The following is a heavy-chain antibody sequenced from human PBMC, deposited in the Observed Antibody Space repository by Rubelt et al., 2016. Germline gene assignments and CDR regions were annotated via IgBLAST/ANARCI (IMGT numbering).Heavy chain of an antibody. CDR1: GGSISSYH. Sequence: QVQLQESGPGLVKPSETLSLTCTVSGGSISSYHWSWIRQPPGKGLEWIGYIYYSGSTNYNPSLKSRVTISVDTSKNQFSLKLSSVTAADTAVYYCAREGMVWGELNFDYWGQGTLVTVSS. V-gene: IGHV4-59*12. CDR2: IYYSGST. CDR3: AREGMVWGELNFDY. J-gene: IGHJ4*02. D-gene: IGHD3-10*01.